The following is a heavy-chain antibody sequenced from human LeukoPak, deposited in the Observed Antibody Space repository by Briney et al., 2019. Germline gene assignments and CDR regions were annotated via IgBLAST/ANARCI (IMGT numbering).Heavy chain of an antibody. V-gene: IGHV1-69*04. CDR1: GGTFSSYA. D-gene: IGHD6-19*01. CDR3: ARDRSSGWYSWSPYYYYGMDV. Sequence: ASVKVSCKASGGTFSSYAIIWVRQAPGQGLEWMGRIIPILGIANYAQKFQGRVTITADNSTSTAYVELSSLRSEDTAVYYCARDRSSGWYSWSPYYYYGMDVWGQGTTVTVSS. J-gene: IGHJ6*02. CDR2: IIPILGIA.